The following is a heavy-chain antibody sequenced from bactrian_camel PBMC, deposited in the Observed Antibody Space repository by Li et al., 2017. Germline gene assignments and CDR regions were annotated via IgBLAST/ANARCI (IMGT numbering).Heavy chain of an antibody. V-gene: IGHV3S55*01. Sequence: QLVESGGGSVQVGGSLRLSCVASGDTIGRYCMGWFRQIPDKEREGIAGIESDGSTSYADSVKGRFTVSQDSIKNILYLQMKSLKPEDTAVYYCVRGIFADVDGGKWFGLGYWGQGTQVTVS. D-gene: IGHD6*01. CDR3: VRGIFADVDGGKWFGLGY. J-gene: IGHJ6*01. CDR1: GDTIGRYC. CDR2: IESDGST.